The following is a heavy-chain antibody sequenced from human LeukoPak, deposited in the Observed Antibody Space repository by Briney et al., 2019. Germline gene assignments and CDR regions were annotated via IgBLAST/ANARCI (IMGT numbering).Heavy chain of an antibody. Sequence: GGSLRLSCAASGFSFSSYSMNWVRQAPGKGLEWVSSIRDSVSYIYYADSVKGRFTISRDKAKNSLFLQMNSLRAEDTAVYYCARNTLRLRELSFFDSWGQGTLVTVSS. D-gene: IGHD3-16*01. J-gene: IGHJ4*02. V-gene: IGHV3-21*01. CDR2: IRDSVSYI. CDR3: ARNTLRLRELSFFDS. CDR1: GFSFSSYS.